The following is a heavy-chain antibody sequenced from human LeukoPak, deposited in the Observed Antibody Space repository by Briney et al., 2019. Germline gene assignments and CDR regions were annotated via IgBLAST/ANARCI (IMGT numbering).Heavy chain of an antibody. D-gene: IGHD6-19*01. CDR1: GGSFSGYY. Sequence: SETLSLTCAVYGGSFSGYYCSWIRHPPGQGLEWVGEINHSGSTNYNPSLKSRVTISVDTSKNQFSLKLSSVTAADTAVYYCARGGGWYWFPWLDYWGQGTLVTVSS. J-gene: IGHJ4*02. CDR3: ARGGGWYWFPWLDY. V-gene: IGHV4-34*01. CDR2: INHSGST.